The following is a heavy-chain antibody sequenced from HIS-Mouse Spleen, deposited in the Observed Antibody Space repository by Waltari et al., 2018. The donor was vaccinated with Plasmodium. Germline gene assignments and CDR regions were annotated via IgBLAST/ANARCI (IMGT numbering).Heavy chain of an antibody. Sequence: QVQLQESGPGLVKPSETLSLTCTVSGYSISSGYYWGWFRQPPGKGLEWIGSIYHSGSTYYNPSLKSRVTISVDTSKNQFSLKLSSVTAADTAVYYCASRLRFLEWLRDYWGQGTLVTVSS. D-gene: IGHD3-3*01. CDR1: GYSISSGYY. CDR3: ASRLRFLEWLRDY. V-gene: IGHV4-38-2*02. J-gene: IGHJ4*02. CDR2: IYHSGST.